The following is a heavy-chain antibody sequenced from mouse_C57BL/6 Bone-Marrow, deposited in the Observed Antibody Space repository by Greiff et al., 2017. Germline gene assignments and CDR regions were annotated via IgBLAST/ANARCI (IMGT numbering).Heavy chain of an antibody. D-gene: IGHD2-4*01. J-gene: IGHJ3*01. CDR1: GYTFTDYY. V-gene: IGHV1-75*01. Sequence: QVQLQQSGPELVKPGASVKISCKASGYTFTDYYINWVKQRPGQGLEWIGWIFPGSGSTYYNEKFKGKATFTVDKSSSTAYMLRSSLTSEDSAVXFCARDDYVPWFAYWGQGTLVTVSA. CDR2: IFPGSGST. CDR3: ARDDYVPWFAY.